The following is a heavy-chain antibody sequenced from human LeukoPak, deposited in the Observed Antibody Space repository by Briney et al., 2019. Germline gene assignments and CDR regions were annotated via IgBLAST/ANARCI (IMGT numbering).Heavy chain of an antibody. CDR3: ARDLVEQLGYYYMDV. D-gene: IGHD6-13*01. Sequence: ASVKVSCKASGGTFSSYAISWVRQAPGQGLEWMGGIIPIFGTANYAQKFQGRVTITTDESTRTAYMELSSLRSADTAVYYCARDLVEQLGYYYMDVSGKGTTVTVSS. V-gene: IGHV1-69*05. J-gene: IGHJ6*03. CDR2: IIPIFGTA. CDR1: GGTFSSYA.